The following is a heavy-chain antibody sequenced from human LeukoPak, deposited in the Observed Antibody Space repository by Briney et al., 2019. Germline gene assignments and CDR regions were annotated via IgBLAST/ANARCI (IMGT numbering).Heavy chain of an antibody. CDR1: GHTFTSSG. D-gene: IGHD5-18*01. CDR2: INAYNGNT. CDR3: AREGTRGYSYGSDY. V-gene: IGHV1-18*01. J-gene: IGHJ4*02. Sequence: ASVKVSCKASGHTFTSSGISWVRQAPGEGLEWMGWINAYNGNTNYAQNLQGRLTMTTDTSTNSAYMELRSLRSDDTAVYYCAREGTRGYSYGSDYWGQGTLVTVSS.